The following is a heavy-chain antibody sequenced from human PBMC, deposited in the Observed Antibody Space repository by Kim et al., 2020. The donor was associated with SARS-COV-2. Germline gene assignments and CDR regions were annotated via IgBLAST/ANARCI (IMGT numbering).Heavy chain of an antibody. CDR3: ASQDTAMVTDY. J-gene: IGHJ4*02. V-gene: IGHV3-11*03. CDR1: GFTFSDYY. Sequence: GGSLRLSCAASGFTFSDYYMSWIRQAPGKGLEWVSYISSSSYTNYADSVKGRFTISRDNAKNSLYLQMNSLRAEDTAVYYCASQDTAMVTDYWGQGTLVTVSS. CDR2: ISSSSYT. D-gene: IGHD5-18*01.